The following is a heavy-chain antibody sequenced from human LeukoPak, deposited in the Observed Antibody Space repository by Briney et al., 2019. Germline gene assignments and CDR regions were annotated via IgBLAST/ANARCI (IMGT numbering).Heavy chain of an antibody. D-gene: IGHD2-21*02. CDR2: IKSETDGGTT. V-gene: IGHV3-15*01. CDR1: GFTFSNAW. Sequence: GGSLRLSCAASGFTFSNAWMSWVRQAPGKGLEWVGRIKSETDGGTTDYAAPVKGRFTISRDDSKNTLYLQMNGLKTEDTAVYYCTTGSGLYCGGDCYLFNQGHYYYYYYMDVWGKGTTVTVSS. CDR3: TTGSGLYCGGDCYLFNQGHYYYYYYMDV. J-gene: IGHJ6*03.